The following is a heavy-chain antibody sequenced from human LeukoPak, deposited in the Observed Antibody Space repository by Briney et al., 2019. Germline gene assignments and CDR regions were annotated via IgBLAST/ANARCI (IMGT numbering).Heavy chain of an antibody. D-gene: IGHD3-22*01. J-gene: IGHJ4*02. Sequence: ASVKVSCKASGYTFTSYDINWVRQATGQGLEWMGWMNPNSGNTGYAQKFQGRVTMTRNTSISTAYMELSSLRSEDTAVYYCARGIYYYDSSGYYLVFDYWGQGTLVTVSS. CDR1: GYTFTSYD. CDR3: ARGIYYYDSSGYYLVFDY. V-gene: IGHV1-8*01. CDR2: MNPNSGNT.